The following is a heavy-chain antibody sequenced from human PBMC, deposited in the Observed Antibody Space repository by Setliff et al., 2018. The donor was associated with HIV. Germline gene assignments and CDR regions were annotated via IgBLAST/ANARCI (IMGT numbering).Heavy chain of an antibody. CDR1: GYTFSSYD. J-gene: IGHJ6*03. V-gene: IGHV1-8*02. Sequence: ASVKVSCKASGYTFSSYDINWVRQATGQGLEWMGWMNPNSGNTGYAQKFQGRVTMTRDTSISTAYMELNNLKFEDTAVCYCARARRDSYDRGRRNHYYIDVWGKGTTVTVSS. CDR2: MNPNSGNT. D-gene: IGHD3-22*01. CDR3: ARARRDSYDRGRRNHYYIDV.